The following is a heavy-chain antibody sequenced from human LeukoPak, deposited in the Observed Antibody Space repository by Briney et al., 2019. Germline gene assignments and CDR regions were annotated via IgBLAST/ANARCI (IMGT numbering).Heavy chain of an antibody. CDR2: MNPNSGNT. J-gene: IGHJ6*03. D-gene: IGHD5-18*01. CDR1: GYTFISYD. Sequence: ASVKVSCKASGYTFISYDINWMRQATGQGREWMGWMNPNSGNTGYAPKSQGRVTLTRNTSTSTAYMDLSRSRSEDAAIHYCARRAMAYFYMDLWGKGTTVTVSS. CDR3: ARRAMAYFYMDL. V-gene: IGHV1-8*03.